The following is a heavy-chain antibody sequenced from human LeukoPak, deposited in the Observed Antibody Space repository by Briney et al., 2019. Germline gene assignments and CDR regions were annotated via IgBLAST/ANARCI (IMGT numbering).Heavy chain of an antibody. CDR2: IKSKSDGGTT. CDR1: GFTLSKPW. D-gene: IGHD3-10*01. J-gene: IGHJ4*02. CDR3: TTELWFGELSLGY. Sequence: GGSLRLSCAASGFTLSKPWMSWVRQAPGKGLEWVGRIKSKSDGGTTDYAAPVKGRFTISRDDSKNTLYLQMNSLKTEDTAVYYCTTELWFGELSLGYRGQGTPVTVSS. V-gene: IGHV3-15*01.